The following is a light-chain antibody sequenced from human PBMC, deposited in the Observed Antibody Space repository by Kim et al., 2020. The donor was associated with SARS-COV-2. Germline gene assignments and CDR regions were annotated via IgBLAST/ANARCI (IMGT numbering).Light chain of an antibody. CDR2: QVS. J-gene: IGKJ2*01. CDR1: QGLEHSDGNTY. CDR3: MQGTYWPYT. Sequence: QQASISYRSRQGLEHSDGNTYLNWFHQRPGQSPRRLIYQVSKRDSGVPDRFSGSGSGTDFTLIIHRVEAEYVGIYYCMQGTYWPYTFGQGTKLEI. V-gene: IGKV2-30*02.